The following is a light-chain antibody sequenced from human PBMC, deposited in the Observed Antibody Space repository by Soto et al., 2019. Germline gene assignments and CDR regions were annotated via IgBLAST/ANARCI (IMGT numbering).Light chain of an antibody. CDR3: SSYTSSSTWV. V-gene: IGLV2-14*01. J-gene: IGLJ3*02. CDR1: SSDVGGYNY. CDR2: DVS. Sequence: QSALTQPASVSGSPGQTIAISCTGTSSDVGGYNYVSWYQQHPGKTPNLMIYDVSNRPSGVSNCFSGSKSGNTASLTISGLQAEGEADYYCSSYTSSSTWVFGGGTKLTVL.